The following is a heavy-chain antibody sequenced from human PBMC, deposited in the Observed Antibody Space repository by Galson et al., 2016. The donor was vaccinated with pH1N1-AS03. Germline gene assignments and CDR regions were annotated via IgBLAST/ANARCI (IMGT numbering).Heavy chain of an antibody. CDR3: ARHPPVAPFYFDY. CDR1: GDSISRSPYY. J-gene: IGHJ4*02. V-gene: IGHV4-39*07. Sequence: GDSISRSPYYWGWIRQPPGKGLEWIGSVYYSGSTYYNPSLKSRVTISVDTSNSQFSLKLSPVTPADTAVYYCARHPPVAPFYFDYWGQGNLVTVSS. CDR2: VYYSGST.